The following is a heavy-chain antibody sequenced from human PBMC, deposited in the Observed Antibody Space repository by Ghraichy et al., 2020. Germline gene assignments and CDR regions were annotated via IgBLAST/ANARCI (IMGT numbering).Heavy chain of an antibody. CDR2: ITYSSGRT. CDR1: GLTFSSYD. V-gene: IGHV3-23*01. J-gene: IGHJ4*02. CDR3: AKVSWSRSADDY. D-gene: IGHD3-3*01. Sequence: GGSLRLSCVVSGLTFSSYDMNWVRQAPGKVLEWVSGITYSSGRTHYADSVKGRSTISRDNSKNTLYLQMNSLRAEDTAVYYCAKVSWSRSADDYWGQGILVTVSS.